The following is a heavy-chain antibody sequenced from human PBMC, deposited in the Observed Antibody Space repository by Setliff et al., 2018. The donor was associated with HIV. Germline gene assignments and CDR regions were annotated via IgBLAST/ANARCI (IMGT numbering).Heavy chain of an antibody. D-gene: IGHD4-4*01. J-gene: IGHJ5*02. Sequence: PSETLSLTCTVSGGSISTSNYYWGWVRQPPGKGLEWVGNVDYTGSTYYNPSLKSRVTMSVDTSKNQFSLRLNSVTAADTAVYFCARSLTYDYTWFDVWGQGTLVTVSS. V-gene: IGHV4-39*07. CDR3: ARSLTYDYTWFDV. CDR2: VDYTGST. CDR1: GGSISTSNYY.